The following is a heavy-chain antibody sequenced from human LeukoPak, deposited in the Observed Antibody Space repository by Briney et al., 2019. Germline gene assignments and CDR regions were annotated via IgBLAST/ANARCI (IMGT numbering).Heavy chain of an antibody. Sequence: GGSLRLSCAASGFTFSNYWMSWVRQAPGRGLEWVANIKQDGSERYYVDSVKGRFTVSRDNAKNSLYLQMNSLRAEDTAVYSCVRDGVSGYTTSWYDYWGQGTLVTVSS. CDR1: GFTFSNYW. V-gene: IGHV3-7*01. D-gene: IGHD6-13*01. CDR2: IKQDGSER. CDR3: VRDGVSGYTTSWYDY. J-gene: IGHJ4*02.